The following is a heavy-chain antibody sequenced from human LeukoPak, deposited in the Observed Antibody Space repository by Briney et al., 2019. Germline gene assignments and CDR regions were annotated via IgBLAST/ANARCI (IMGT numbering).Heavy chain of an antibody. J-gene: IGHJ3*02. D-gene: IGHD3-16*01. CDR2: INHSGST. CDR3: ARALPWGTIDAFNI. V-gene: IGHV4-34*01. CDR1: GGSFSGYY. Sequence: SETLSLTCAVYGGSFSGYYWSWIRQPPGKGLEWIGEINHSGSTNYNSSLKSRVTISVDTSKNQFSLKLSSVTTADTAVYYCARALPWGTIDAFNIWGQGTMVTVSS.